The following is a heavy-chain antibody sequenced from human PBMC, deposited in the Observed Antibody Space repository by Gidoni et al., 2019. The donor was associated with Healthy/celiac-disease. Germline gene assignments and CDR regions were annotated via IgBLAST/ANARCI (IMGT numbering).Heavy chain of an antibody. CDR2: ISSSGSTI. D-gene: IGHD3-3*01. CDR1: GFTFCSSE. J-gene: IGHJ4*02. V-gene: IGHV3-48*03. CDR3: ARLTGITIFGVVIEKGRYFDY. Sequence: EVQLVESGGGLVQPGGSLRLSCAASGFTFCSSEMNWIRQAPGKGLEWVSYISSSGSTIDYADSVKGRFTISRDNAKNSLYLQMNSLRAEDTAVYYCARLTGITIFGVVIEKGRYFDYWGQGTLVTVSS.